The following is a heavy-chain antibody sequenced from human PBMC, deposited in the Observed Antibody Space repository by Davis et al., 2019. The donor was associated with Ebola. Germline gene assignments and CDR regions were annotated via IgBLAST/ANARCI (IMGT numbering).Heavy chain of an antibody. CDR1: GYTFTSYY. CDR2: IIPILGIA. Sequence: SVKVSCKASGYTFTSYYIHWVRQAPGQGLEWMGRIIPILGIANYAQKFQGRVTITADKSTSTAYMELSSLRSEDTAVYYCARDIVVVPAAIRRDYYYGMDVWGQGTTVTVSS. V-gene: IGHV1-69*04. D-gene: IGHD2-2*02. CDR3: ARDIVVVPAAIRRDYYYGMDV. J-gene: IGHJ6*02.